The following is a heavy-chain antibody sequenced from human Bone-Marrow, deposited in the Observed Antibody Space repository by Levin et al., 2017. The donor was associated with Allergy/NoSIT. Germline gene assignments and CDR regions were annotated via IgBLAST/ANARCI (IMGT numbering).Heavy chain of an antibody. J-gene: IGHJ5*01. CDR2: ISAYNGNT. D-gene: IGHD5-12*01. Sequence: GGSLRLSCKASGDTFSHLSFSWVRQAPGQGLVWMAWISAYNGNTHYAQRFKDRVTLTTDTSTSTVYMELRSLTSDDTAVYYCARDPDSGFDSWGQGALVTVSS. CDR3: ARDPDSGFDS. CDR1: GDTFSHLS. V-gene: IGHV1-18*01.